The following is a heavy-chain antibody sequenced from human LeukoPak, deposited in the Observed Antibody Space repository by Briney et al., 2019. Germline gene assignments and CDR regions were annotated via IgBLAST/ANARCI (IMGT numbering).Heavy chain of an antibody. D-gene: IGHD6-19*01. Sequence: GASVKVSCKASGYTFTSYAMNWVRQAPGQGLEWMGWINTNTGNPTYAQGFTGRFVFSLDTSVSTAYLQISSLKAEDTAVYYCAREERQWLVNYFDYWGQGTLVTVSS. CDR2: INTNTGNP. CDR3: AREERQWLVNYFDY. J-gene: IGHJ4*02. V-gene: IGHV7-4-1*02. CDR1: GYTFTSYA.